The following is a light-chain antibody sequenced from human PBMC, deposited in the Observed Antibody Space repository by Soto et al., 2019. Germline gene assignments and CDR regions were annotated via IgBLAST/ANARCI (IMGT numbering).Light chain of an antibody. V-gene: IGKV1-5*03. CDR1: QTITTS. J-gene: IGKJ1*01. CDR2: KAS. CDR3: QQYDSYSLRT. Sequence: DIQMTQSPSTLSESVGDRVTITCRASQTITTSLAWYQQKPGKAPKLLIYKASSLERGAPSRFRGSGSGTEFTLNLSSLKPDDFATYDCQQYDSYSLRTFGQGTRVEI.